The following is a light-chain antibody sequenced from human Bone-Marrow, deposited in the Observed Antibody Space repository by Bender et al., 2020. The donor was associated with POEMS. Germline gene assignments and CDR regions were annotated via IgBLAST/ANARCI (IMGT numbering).Light chain of an antibody. V-gene: IGLV1-44*01. CDR1: NSNIGTNT. Sequence: QSVLTQPPSASGTPGQRVTISCSGSNSNIGTNTVNWYQQFPGPAPKLLIYSGNQRPSGVPDRFYAFKSGTSASLAISGRQYEEEGDYDCAEWEAGLSGGVVGRGTKLTVL. CDR3: AEWEAGLSGGV. J-gene: IGLJ3*02. CDR2: SGN.